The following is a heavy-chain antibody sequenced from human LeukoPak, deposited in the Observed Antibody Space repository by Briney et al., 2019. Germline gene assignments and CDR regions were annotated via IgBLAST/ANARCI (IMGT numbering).Heavy chain of an antibody. CDR1: GFTFSNCG. CDR2: IRYDGSNK. D-gene: IGHD1-20*01. CDR3: AKETSITGAGDF. V-gene: IGHV3-30*02. Sequence: GGSLRLSCAASGFTFSNCGMHWVRQAPGKGLEWVAFIRYDGSNKYYADSVKGRFTISRDNSKNTLYLQMNSLRAEDTAVYYCAKETSITGAGDFWGQGALVTVSS. J-gene: IGHJ4*02.